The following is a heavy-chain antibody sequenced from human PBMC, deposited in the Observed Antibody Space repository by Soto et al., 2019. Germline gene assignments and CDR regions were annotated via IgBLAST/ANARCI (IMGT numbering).Heavy chain of an antibody. CDR2: INHSGST. CDR1: GGSFSGYY. V-gene: IGHV4-34*01. Sequence: SETLSLTCAVYGGSFSGYYWSWIRQPPGKGLEWIGEINHSGSTNYNPSLKSRVTISVDTSKNQFSLKLSSVTAADTAVYYCARGALVLRFLEWLLAPGMDVWGQGTTVTVSS. CDR3: ARGALVLRFLEWLLAPGMDV. J-gene: IGHJ6*02. D-gene: IGHD3-3*01.